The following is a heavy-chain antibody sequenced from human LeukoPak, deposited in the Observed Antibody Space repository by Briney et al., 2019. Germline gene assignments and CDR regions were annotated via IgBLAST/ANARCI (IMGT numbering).Heavy chain of an antibody. J-gene: IGHJ4*02. CDR1: GYTFTGYY. CDR2: INPNSGGT. Sequence: ASVKVSCKASGYTFTGYYMHWLRQAPGQGLEWMGWINPNSGGTNYAQKFQGRVTMTRDTSISTGYMELSRLRSDDTAVYYCASAVITFGGVIVPSLQNWGQGTLVTVSS. V-gene: IGHV1-2*02. CDR3: ASAVITFGGVIVPSLQN. D-gene: IGHD3-16*02.